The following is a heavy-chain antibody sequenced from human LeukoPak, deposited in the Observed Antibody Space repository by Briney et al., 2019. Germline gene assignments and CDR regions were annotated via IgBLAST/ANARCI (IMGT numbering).Heavy chain of an antibody. V-gene: IGHV3-53*04. CDR2: IYPGGST. CDR1: GFTVNTNY. CDR3: ATAYDFWSGYFDY. Sequence: PAGGSLRLSCAASGFTVNTNYMSWVRQAPGKGLEWVSMIYPGGSTSYARSLKGRFTISRHNSKNTVYLEMDSLTVEDTAVYYCATAYDFWSGYFDYWGQGTLVTVSS. J-gene: IGHJ4*02. D-gene: IGHD3-3*01.